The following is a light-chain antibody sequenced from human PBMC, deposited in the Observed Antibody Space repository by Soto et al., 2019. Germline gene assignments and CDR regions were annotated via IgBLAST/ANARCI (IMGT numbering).Light chain of an antibody. CDR2: DAS. Sequence: EIVLTQSPATLSLSPGERATLSCRASQSVYTYLAWYQQKPGQAPRLLIYDASNRATGIPARFSGSGSGTDFTLTINSLEPQDFAVYYCQQHSHWPPWTFGQGTKVDIK. CDR3: QQHSHWPPWT. J-gene: IGKJ1*01. V-gene: IGKV3-11*01. CDR1: QSVYTY.